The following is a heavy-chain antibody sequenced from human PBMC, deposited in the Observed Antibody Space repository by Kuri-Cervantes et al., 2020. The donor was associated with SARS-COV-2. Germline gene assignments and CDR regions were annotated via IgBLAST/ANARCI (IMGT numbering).Heavy chain of an antibody. J-gene: IGHJ4*02. CDR2: IYYSGST. Sequence: SETLSLTCAVYGGSFSGYYWSWIRQPPGKGLEWIGSIYYSGSTYYNPSLKSRVTISVDTSKNQFSLKLSSVTAADTAVYYCARRLTSTITIFGVVTRQGFDYWGQGTLVTVSS. CDR3: ARRLTSTITIFGVVTRQGFDY. D-gene: IGHD3-3*01. V-gene: IGHV4-34*01. CDR1: GGSFSGYY.